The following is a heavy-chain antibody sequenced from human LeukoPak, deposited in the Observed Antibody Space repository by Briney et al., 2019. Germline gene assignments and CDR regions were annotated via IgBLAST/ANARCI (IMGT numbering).Heavy chain of an antibody. CDR1: GFTVISNY. CDR3: ARGLVGATTY. Sequence: GGSLRLSCAASGFTVISNYMSWVRQAPGKGLEWVSIIYSGGSTYYTASVKGRFTISRDNSKNTLYLQMNSLRAEDTAVYYCARGLVGATTYWGQGTLVTVSS. D-gene: IGHD1-26*01. J-gene: IGHJ4*02. CDR2: IYSGGST. V-gene: IGHV3-66*01.